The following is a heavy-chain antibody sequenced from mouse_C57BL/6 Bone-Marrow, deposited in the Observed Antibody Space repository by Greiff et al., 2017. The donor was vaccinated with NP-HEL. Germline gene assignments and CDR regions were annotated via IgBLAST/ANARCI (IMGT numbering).Heavy chain of an antibody. CDR2: IDPSDSYT. Sequence: LQQPGAELVKPGASVKLSCKASGYTFTSYWMQWVKQRPGQGLEWIGEIDPSDSYTNYNQKFKGKATLTVDTSSSTAYMQLSSLTSEDSAVYYCASPVDYWGQGTSVTVSS. CDR1: GYTFTSYW. CDR3: ASPVDY. V-gene: IGHV1-50*01. J-gene: IGHJ4*01.